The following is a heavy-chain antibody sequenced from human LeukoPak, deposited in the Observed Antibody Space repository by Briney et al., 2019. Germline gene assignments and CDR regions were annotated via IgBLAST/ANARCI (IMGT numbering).Heavy chain of an antibody. V-gene: IGHV4-39*07. CDR1: GASISSSSYY. CDR3: ARASYHYDSSGYYYFDY. J-gene: IGHJ4*02. D-gene: IGHD3-22*01. Sequence: WETLSLTCTVSGASISSSSYYWGWIRQPPGKGLGWIVSIYYSGSTYYTPSLKSRVTISVDTSKNQFSLKLSSVTAADTAVYYCARASYHYDSSGYYYFDYWGQGTLVTVSS. CDR2: IYYSGST.